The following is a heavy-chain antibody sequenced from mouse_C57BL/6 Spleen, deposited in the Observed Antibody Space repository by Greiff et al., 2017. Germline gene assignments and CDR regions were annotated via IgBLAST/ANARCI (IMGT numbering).Heavy chain of an antibody. CDR3: AGDLLRRYFDV. CDR2: IYPGDGAT. J-gene: IGHJ1*03. Sequence: QVQLQQSGPELVKPGASVKISCKASGYAFSSSWMNWVKQRPGKGLEWIGRIYPGDGATNYNGKFKGKATLTAENSSRTAYMPLSSLTSEDAAVYFCAGDLLRRYFDVWGTGTTVTVSS. CDR1: GYAFSSSW. V-gene: IGHV1-82*01. D-gene: IGHD1-1*01.